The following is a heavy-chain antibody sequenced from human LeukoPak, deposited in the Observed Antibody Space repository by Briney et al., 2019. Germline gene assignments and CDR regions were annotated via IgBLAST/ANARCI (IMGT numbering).Heavy chain of an antibody. CDR2: ISGSGGST. D-gene: IGHD5-18*01. J-gene: IGHJ4*02. CDR3: AKPPVDTAMVEPLLHTDY. Sequence: PGGSLRLSCAASGFTFSSYGMSWVRQAPGKGLEWVSAISGSGGSTYYADSVKGRFTISRDNSKNTLYLQMNSLRAEDTAVYYCAKPPVDTAMVEPLLHTDYWGQGTLVTVSS. CDR1: GFTFSSYG. V-gene: IGHV3-23*01.